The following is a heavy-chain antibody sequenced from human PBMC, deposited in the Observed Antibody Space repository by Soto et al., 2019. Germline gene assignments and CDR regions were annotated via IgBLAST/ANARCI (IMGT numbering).Heavy chain of an antibody. V-gene: IGHV3-21*01. CDR1: GFTFSSYS. D-gene: IGHD4-17*01. CDR2: ISSSSSYI. J-gene: IGHJ6*02. CDR3: ARGYGDYGDYYGMDV. Sequence: EVQLVESGGGLVKPGGSLRLSCAASGFTFSSYSMNWVRQAPGKGLEWVSSISSSSSYIYYADSVKGRFTISRDNAKNSLYLQMNSLRAEVTAVYYCARGYGDYGDYYGMDVWGQGTTVTVSS.